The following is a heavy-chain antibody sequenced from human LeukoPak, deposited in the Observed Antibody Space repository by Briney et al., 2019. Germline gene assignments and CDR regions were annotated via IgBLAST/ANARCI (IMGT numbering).Heavy chain of an antibody. CDR1: GGSISKYY. Sequence: SSETLSLTCTGSGGSISKYYWSWIRQPPGKRLEWIAYVYYSGSTDYNPSLKSRVTISVDTSRNQFSLKLSSVTAADSAVYYCARRTTSTAHFDYWGQGILVTVSS. J-gene: IGHJ4*02. D-gene: IGHD1-1*01. V-gene: IGHV4-59*08. CDR2: VYYSGST. CDR3: ARRTTSTAHFDY.